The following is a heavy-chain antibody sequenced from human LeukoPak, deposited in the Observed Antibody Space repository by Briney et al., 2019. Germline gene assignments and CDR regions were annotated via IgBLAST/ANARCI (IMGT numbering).Heavy chain of an antibody. CDR2: INHSGST. D-gene: IGHD3-10*01. V-gene: IGHV4-34*01. CDR1: GGSFSGYY. Sequence: PSETLSLTCAVYGGSFSGYYWSWIRQPPGKGLEWIGEINHSGSTNYNPSLKSRVTISVDTSKNQFSLKLSSVTAADTAVYYCARRYYPPAFDYWGQGTLVTVSS. CDR3: ARRYYPPAFDY. J-gene: IGHJ4*02.